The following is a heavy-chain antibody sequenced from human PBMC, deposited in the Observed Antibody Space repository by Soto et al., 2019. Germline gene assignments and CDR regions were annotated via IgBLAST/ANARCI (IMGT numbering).Heavy chain of an antibody. CDR1: GDSMSSGAYY. CDR2: IYHSGDT. Sequence: QVQLQESGPGLVKPSQTLSLTCSVSGDSMSSGAYYWSWIRQHPGKGLEWIAYIYHSGDTHYNPSLRSRITLSVDTSKNQFSLKLTSVTDADTAVYYCASTYSGYLDNWGQGTLVTVSS. CDR3: ASTYSGYLDN. D-gene: IGHD3-22*01. V-gene: IGHV4-31*03. J-gene: IGHJ4*02.